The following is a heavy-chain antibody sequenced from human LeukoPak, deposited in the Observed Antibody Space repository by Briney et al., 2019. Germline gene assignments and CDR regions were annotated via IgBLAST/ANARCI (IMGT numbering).Heavy chain of an antibody. J-gene: IGHJ3*02. D-gene: IGHD2-15*01. Sequence: GRSLRLSCAAYGFTFSSYGMHWVRQAPGKGLEWVTVISYDGRNKYYADSVKGRFTISRDDSKNTLYLQMNSLRAEDTAVYYCAREIVVVVTASGVAFDIWGQGIMVTVSS. CDR3: AREIVVVVTASGVAFDI. CDR1: GFTFSSYG. CDR2: ISYDGRNK. V-gene: IGHV3-30*03.